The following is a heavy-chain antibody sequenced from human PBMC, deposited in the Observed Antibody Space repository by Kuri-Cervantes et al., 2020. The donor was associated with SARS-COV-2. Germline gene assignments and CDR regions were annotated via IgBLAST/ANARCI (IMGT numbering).Heavy chain of an antibody. D-gene: IGHD6-19*01. CDR3: ARGVAVAGYYYFDY. V-gene: IGHV1-2*02. J-gene: IGHJ4*02. CDR2: INPNSDVT. Sequence: ASVKVSCKASGYTFTGYYIHWVRQAPGQGLEWMGWINPNSDVTNYAQKFQGRVIMTRDTSINTAYMELSSLRSEDTAVYYCARGVAVAGYYYFDYWGQGTLVTVSS. CDR1: GYTFTGYY.